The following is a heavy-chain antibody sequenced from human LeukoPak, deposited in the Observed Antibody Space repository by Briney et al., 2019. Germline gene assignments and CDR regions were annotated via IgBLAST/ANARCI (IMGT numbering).Heavy chain of an antibody. CDR2: INHSGST. CDR1: GGSFSDYY. J-gene: IGHJ6*03. V-gene: IGHV4-34*01. Sequence: PSETLSLTCAVYGGSFSDYYWSWIRQPPGKRLEWIGEINHSGSTDYSPSLKSRVTISVDTSKNQFSLKLSSVTAADTAVYYCARGRALYYYYYYMDVWGKGTTVTVSS. CDR3: ARGRALYYYYYYMDV.